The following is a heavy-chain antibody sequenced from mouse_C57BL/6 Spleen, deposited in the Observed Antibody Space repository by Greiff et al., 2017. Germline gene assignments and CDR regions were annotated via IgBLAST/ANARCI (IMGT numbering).Heavy chain of an antibody. Sequence: VQLQQSGPELVKPGASVKMSCKASGYTFTDYNMHWVKQSHGKSLEWIGYINPNNGGTSYNQKFKGKATLTVNKSSSTAYMELRSLTSEDSAVYYCARSPFYYYGRGYAMDYWGQGTSVTVSS. CDR1: GYTFTDYN. CDR2: INPNNGGT. J-gene: IGHJ4*01. D-gene: IGHD1-1*01. V-gene: IGHV1-22*01. CDR3: ARSPFYYYGRGYAMDY.